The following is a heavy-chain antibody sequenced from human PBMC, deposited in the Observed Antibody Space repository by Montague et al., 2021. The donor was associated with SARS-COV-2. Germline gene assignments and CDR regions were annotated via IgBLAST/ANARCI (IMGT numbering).Heavy chain of an antibody. CDR1: GFTFSKHA. CDR3: ANEEVPNDY. Sequence: SLRLSCAVSGFTFSKHAMSWVRQAPGKGLEWVSGISISGDKTYYADSVKGRFTISRDNSRNTVYLQLNTLRAEDTATYYCANEEVPNDYWGQGTLVTVST. J-gene: IGHJ4*02. CDR2: ISISGDKT. V-gene: IGHV3-23*01.